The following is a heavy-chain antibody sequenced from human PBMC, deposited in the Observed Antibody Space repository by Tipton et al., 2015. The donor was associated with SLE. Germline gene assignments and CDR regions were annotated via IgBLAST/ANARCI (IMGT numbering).Heavy chain of an antibody. D-gene: IGHD6-19*01. Sequence: TLSLTCTVSGGSISSSSYYWGWIRQPPGKGLEWIGSIYYSGSTSYNPSLKSRVTISVDTSKNQFSLKLSSVTAADTAVDYCARHEVAVAGKGDWYFDLWGRGTLVAVSS. V-gene: IGHV4-39*07. CDR2: IYYSGST. CDR3: ARHEVAVAGKGDWYFDL. J-gene: IGHJ2*01. CDR1: GGSISSSSYY.